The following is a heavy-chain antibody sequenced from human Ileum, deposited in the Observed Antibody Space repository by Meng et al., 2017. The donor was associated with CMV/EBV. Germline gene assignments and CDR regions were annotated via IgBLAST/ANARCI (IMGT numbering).Heavy chain of an antibody. CDR3: ASNHDPSGYDFDY. V-gene: IGHV3-66*02. D-gene: IGHD5-12*01. Sequence: GGSLRLSCTASGFTVGRNYLGWVRQAPGKGLEWVSIIYAIGSTLYADSVKGRFTISRDSSKNIVYLQMNSLRPEDAAVYYCASNHDPSGYDFDYWGQGMLVTVSS. J-gene: IGHJ4*02. CDR2: IYAIGST. CDR1: GFTVGRNY.